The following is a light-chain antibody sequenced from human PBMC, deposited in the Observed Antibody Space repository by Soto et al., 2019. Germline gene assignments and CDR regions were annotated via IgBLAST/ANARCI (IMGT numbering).Light chain of an antibody. J-gene: IGLJ1*01. Sequence: QSALTQPPSASRSPGQSVTISCTGTSSDVGGYNYVSWYQQHPGKAPKLMIYEVSKRPSGVPDRFSGSKSGNTASLTVSGLQAEHEADYYCSSYAGSNNYVFGTGTKVTVL. CDR2: EVS. CDR3: SSYAGSNNYV. CDR1: SSDVGGYNY. V-gene: IGLV2-8*02.